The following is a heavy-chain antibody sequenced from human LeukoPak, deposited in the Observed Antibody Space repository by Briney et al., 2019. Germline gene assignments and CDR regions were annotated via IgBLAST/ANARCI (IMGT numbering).Heavy chain of an antibody. J-gene: IGHJ4*02. CDR3: ARDLPPYYYDSSGYYLGLFDY. CDR1: GFTFSGSA. D-gene: IGHD3-22*01. Sequence: GGSLRLSCAASGFTFSGSAMHWVRQAPGKGLEWVAVISYDGSNKYYADSVKGRFTISRDNSKNTLYLQMNSLRAEDTAVYYCARDLPPYYYDSSGYYLGLFDYWGQGTLVTVSS. CDR2: ISYDGSNK. V-gene: IGHV3-30*04.